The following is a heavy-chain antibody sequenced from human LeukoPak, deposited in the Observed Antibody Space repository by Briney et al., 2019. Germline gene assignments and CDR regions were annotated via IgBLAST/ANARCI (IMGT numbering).Heavy chain of an antibody. D-gene: IGHD3-22*01. CDR1: GFTFDDYA. CDR2: ISWNSGSI. V-gene: IGHV3-9*01. CDR3: AVGGEDSSGTYFDY. Sequence: PGRSLRLSCAASGFTFDDYAMHWVRQAPGKGLEWVSGISWNSGSIGYAASVKGRFTISRDNAKNSLYLQMNSLRAEDTALCYCAVGGEDSSGTYFDYWGQGTLVTVSS. J-gene: IGHJ4*02.